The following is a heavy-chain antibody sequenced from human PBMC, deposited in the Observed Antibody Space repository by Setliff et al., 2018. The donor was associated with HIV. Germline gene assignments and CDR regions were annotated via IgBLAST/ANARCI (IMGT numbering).Heavy chain of an antibody. CDR2: IYYSGST. D-gene: IGHD3-16*01. J-gene: IGHJ4*02. CDR1: GGSISSSIYY. V-gene: IGHV4-39*07. CDR3: ASPGDSPFFDY. Sequence: SETLSLTCTVSGGSISSSIYYWGWIRQPPGKGLEWIGSIYYSGSTYYNPSLKSRVTISVDTSKNQFSLKQTSVTAADTAVYYCASPGDSPFFDYWGQGTLVTVSS.